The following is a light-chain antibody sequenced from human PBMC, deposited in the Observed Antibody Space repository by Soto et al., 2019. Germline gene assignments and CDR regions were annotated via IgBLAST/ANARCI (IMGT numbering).Light chain of an antibody. V-gene: IGKV1-5*01. Sequence: DIQMTQSPSTLSTSAGDRVTITCRASQSISTWLAWYQQKPGKAPNLLIYEASTLENGVSSRFSGSGSGTEFTLTISSLQPDDIATYYCQQYNLYPWTFGQGTKVDIK. CDR2: EAS. J-gene: IGKJ1*01. CDR1: QSISTW. CDR3: QQYNLYPWT.